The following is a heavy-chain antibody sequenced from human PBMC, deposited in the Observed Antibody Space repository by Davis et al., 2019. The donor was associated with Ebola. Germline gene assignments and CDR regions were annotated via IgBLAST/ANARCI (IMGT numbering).Heavy chain of an antibody. D-gene: IGHD3-3*01. V-gene: IGHV4-34*01. CDR1: TGSFSGFS. Sequence: SETLSLTCAVYTGSFSGFSWSWIRQPPGKGLEWIGDINHSGSTNYNPSLKSRLTISVDTSKNQFSLKLSSVTAADTAVYYCARGGFWSGYLGIRYYGMDVWGQGTTVTVSS. J-gene: IGHJ6*02. CDR3: ARGGFWSGYLGIRYYGMDV. CDR2: INHSGST.